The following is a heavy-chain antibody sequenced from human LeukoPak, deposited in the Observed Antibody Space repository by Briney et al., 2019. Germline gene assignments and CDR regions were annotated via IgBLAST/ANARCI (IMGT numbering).Heavy chain of an antibody. V-gene: IGHV1-18*01. D-gene: IGHD3-9*01. CDR1: GYTLTELS. CDR3: ARDVLRYFDWLSPHDAFDI. J-gene: IGHJ3*02. Sequence: ASVRVSCKVSGYTLTELSMHWVRQAPGKGLEWMGWISAYNGNTNYAQKLQGRVTMTTDTSTSTAYMELRSLRSDDTAVYYCARDVLRYFDWLSPHDAFDIWGQGTMVTVSS. CDR2: ISAYNGNT.